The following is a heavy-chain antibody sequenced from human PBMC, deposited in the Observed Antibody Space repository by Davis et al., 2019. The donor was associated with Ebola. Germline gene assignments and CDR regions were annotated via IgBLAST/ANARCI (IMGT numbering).Heavy chain of an antibody. J-gene: IGHJ4*02. Sequence: GESLKISCAASGFTFSSYSMNWVRQAPGKGLEWVSSISSSSSYIYYADSVKGRFTISRDNAKNSLYLQMNSLRAEDTAVYYCARQVWFGESNHGFDYWGQGTLVTVSS. V-gene: IGHV3-21*01. CDR2: ISSSSSYI. CDR1: GFTFSSYS. D-gene: IGHD3-10*01. CDR3: ARQVWFGESNHGFDY.